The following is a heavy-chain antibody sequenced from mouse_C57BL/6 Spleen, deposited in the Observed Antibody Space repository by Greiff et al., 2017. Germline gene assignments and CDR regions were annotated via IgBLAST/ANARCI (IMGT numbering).Heavy chain of an antibody. D-gene: IGHD1-1*01. CDR1: GFTFSDYG. J-gene: IGHJ3*01. Sequence: EVHLVESGGGLVKPGGSLKLSCAASGFTFSDYGMHWVRQAPEKGLEWVAYISSGSSTIYYADTVKGRFTISRDNDKNTLFLQMTSLRSEDTAMYYCARPYYYGSSYWFACWGQGTLVTVSA. CDR2: ISSGSSTI. V-gene: IGHV5-17*01. CDR3: ARPYYYGSSYWFAC.